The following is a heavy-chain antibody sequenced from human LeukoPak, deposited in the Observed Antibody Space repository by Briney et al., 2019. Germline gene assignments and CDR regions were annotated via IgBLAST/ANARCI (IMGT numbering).Heavy chain of an antibody. D-gene: IGHD1-1*01. V-gene: IGHV3-33*01. CDR1: GFTFSSYG. Sequence: GGSLRLSCAASGFTFSSYGMHWVRQAPGKGLEWVAVIWYDGSNKYYADSVKGRFTISRDNSKNTLYLQMNSLRAEDTAVYYCARGTGYPYYYYYMDVWGKGTTVTVSS. J-gene: IGHJ6*03. CDR3: ARGTGYPYYYYYMDV. CDR2: IWYDGSNK.